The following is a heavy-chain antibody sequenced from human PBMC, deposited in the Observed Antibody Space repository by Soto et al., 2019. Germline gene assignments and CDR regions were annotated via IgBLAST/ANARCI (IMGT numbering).Heavy chain of an antibody. CDR1: GYTFTSYY. Sequence: QVQLVQSGAEVKKSGASVKVSCKASGYTFTSYYMYWVRQAPGQGLEWMGIINPSGGSTSYAQKFQGRGTMTRDTSTSTVYMELSSLRSEDTAVYYCAREVGSTWGGMDVWGQGTTVTVSS. V-gene: IGHV1-46*01. CDR2: INPSGGST. D-gene: IGHD3-16*01. J-gene: IGHJ6*02. CDR3: AREVGSTWGGMDV.